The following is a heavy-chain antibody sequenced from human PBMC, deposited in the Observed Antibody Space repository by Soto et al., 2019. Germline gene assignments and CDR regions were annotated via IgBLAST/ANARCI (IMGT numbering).Heavy chain of an antibody. D-gene: IGHD7-27*01. CDR2: IIPIFGTA. Sequence: QVQLVQSGAEVKKPGSSVKVSCKASGGTFNSYAISWVRQAPGQGLEWMGGIIPIFGTADYAQKFQGRITIPADESTSTAYMELSSLRSEDTAVYYCASHWGQAKRYYYYGMDVWGQGTTVTVSS. J-gene: IGHJ6*02. V-gene: IGHV1-69*12. CDR1: GGTFNSYA. CDR3: ASHWGQAKRYYYYGMDV.